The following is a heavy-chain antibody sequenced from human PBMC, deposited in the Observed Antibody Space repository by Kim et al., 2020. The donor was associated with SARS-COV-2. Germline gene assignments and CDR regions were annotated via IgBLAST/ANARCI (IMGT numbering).Heavy chain of an antibody. J-gene: IGHJ4*02. CDR3: AKGSASGRPYYFDY. CDR2: IAAVGAT. D-gene: IGHD6-25*01. CDR1: GFTFNSYA. Sequence: GGSLRLSCAASGFTFNSYAMSWVRQAPGKGLEWVSAIAAVGATYHADSVKGRFTISRDNSKNTLYLQMYSLRAEDAAIYYCAKGSASGRPYYFDYWGQGTLVTVSS. V-gene: IGHV3-23*01.